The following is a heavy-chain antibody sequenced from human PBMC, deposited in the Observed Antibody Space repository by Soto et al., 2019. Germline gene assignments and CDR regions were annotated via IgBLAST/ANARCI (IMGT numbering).Heavy chain of an antibody. Sequence: ASVKVSCKASGGTFSSYAISWVRQAPGQGLEWMGGIIPIFGTANYAQKFQGRVTITADESTSTAYMELSSLRSEDTAVYYWARDGGVYEYSHFDYWGQGTLVTVSS. CDR2: IIPIFGTA. V-gene: IGHV1-69*13. CDR1: GGTFSSYA. J-gene: IGHJ4*02. CDR3: ARDGGVYEYSHFDY. D-gene: IGHD5-18*01.